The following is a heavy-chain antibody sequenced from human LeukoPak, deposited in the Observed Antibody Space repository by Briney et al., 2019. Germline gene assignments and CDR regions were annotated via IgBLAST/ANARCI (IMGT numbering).Heavy chain of an antibody. CDR2: INHSGST. Sequence: SETLSLTCAVSGDSISSGSYSWSWIRQPPGKGLEWIGQINHSGSTNYNPSLKSRVTISIDTSKNQFSLKLSSVTAADTAVYYCARLRTKYYYGSGSYSKTPAPSFDYWGQGTLVTVSS. V-gene: IGHV4-30-2*01. CDR1: GDSISSGSYS. D-gene: IGHD3-10*01. CDR3: ARLRTKYYYGSGSYSKTPAPSFDY. J-gene: IGHJ4*02.